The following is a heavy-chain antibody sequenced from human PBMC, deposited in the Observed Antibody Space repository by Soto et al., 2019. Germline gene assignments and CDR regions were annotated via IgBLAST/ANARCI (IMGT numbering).Heavy chain of an antibody. CDR3: ARDSGYSYGPLDY. V-gene: IGHV3-48*01. J-gene: IGHJ4*02. D-gene: IGHD5-18*01. CDR1: GFTFSSYS. Sequence: PGGSLRLSCAASGFTFSSYSMNWVRQAPGKGLEWVSYISSSSSSTIYYADSVKGRFTISRDNAKNSLYLQMSSLRAEDTAVYYCARDSGYSYGPLDYWGQGTLVTVSS. CDR2: ISSSSSSTI.